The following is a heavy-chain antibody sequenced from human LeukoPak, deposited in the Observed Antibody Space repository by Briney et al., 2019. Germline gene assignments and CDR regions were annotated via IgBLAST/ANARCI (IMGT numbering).Heavy chain of an antibody. V-gene: IGHV1-46*01. J-gene: IGHJ4*02. D-gene: IGHD3-22*01. Sequence: VASVKVSFKASGYTFTIYYMHWVRQAPGQGLEWMGIINPSGGSTSYAQKFQGRVTMTRDTSTSTVYMELSSLRSEDTAVYYCARDDDSFHYFDYWGQGTLVTVSS. CDR2: INPSGGST. CDR3: ARDDDSFHYFDY. CDR1: GYTFTIYY.